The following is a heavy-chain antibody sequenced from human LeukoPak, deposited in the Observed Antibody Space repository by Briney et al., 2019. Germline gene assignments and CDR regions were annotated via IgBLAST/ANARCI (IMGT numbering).Heavy chain of an antibody. CDR2: ISAYNGNT. CDR3: ATDTSYGYKPTPIPYRSYYYYGMDV. J-gene: IGHJ6*02. Sequence: GASVKVSCKASGYTFTSYGISWVRQAPGQGLEWMGWISAYNGNTNYAQKLQGRVTMTTDTSTSTAYMELRSLRSDDTAVYYCATDTSYGYKPTPIPYRSYYYYGMDVWGQGTTVTVSS. D-gene: IGHD5-18*01. CDR1: GYTFTSYG. V-gene: IGHV1-18*01.